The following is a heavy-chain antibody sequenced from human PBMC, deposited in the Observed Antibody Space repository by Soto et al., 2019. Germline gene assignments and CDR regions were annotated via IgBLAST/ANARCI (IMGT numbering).Heavy chain of an antibody. CDR3: AHCVHYDFWSGYYP. V-gene: IGHV2-5*01. Sequence: QITLKESGPTLVKPTQTLTLTCTFSGFSLSTSGVGVRWIRQPPGKALEWLALIYWNDDKRYSPSLKSRLTITKDTSKNQVVLTMTNMDPVDTATYYCAHCVHYDFWSGYYPWGQGTLVTVSS. CDR2: IYWNDDK. CDR1: GFSLSTSGVG. J-gene: IGHJ5*02. D-gene: IGHD3-3*01.